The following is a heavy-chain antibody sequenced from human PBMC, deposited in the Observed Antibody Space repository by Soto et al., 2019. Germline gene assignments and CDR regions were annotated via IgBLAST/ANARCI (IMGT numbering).Heavy chain of an antibody. J-gene: IGHJ4*02. CDR1: GFTFSTYG. V-gene: IGHV3-21*01. Sequence: GVSRRRSCAASGFTFSTYGMNWVRPAPGKGLEWVSPISSSSSYIYYADSVKGRFTISRDKAKNSRYLQTNSLRAEDTAVYYCASNYDSSGYYYGFDYWGQGTLVTVAS. CDR2: ISSSSSYI. CDR3: ASNYDSSGYYYGFDY. D-gene: IGHD3-22*01.